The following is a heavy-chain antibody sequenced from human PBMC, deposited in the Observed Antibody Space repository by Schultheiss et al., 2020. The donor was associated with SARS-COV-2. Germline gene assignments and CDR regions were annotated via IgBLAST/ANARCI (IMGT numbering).Heavy chain of an antibody. J-gene: IGHJ6*02. CDR3: ARVLKVDPPLSRWLQFYYYYGMDV. V-gene: IGHV3-74*01. CDR2: INSDGSST. Sequence: GGSLRLSCAASGFTFSSYAMSWVRQAPGKGLVWVSRINSDGSSTSYADSVKGRFTISRDNSKNTLYLQMNSLRAEDTAVYYCARVLKVDPPLSRWLQFYYYYGMDVWGQGTTVTVSS. CDR1: GFTFSSYA. D-gene: IGHD5-24*01.